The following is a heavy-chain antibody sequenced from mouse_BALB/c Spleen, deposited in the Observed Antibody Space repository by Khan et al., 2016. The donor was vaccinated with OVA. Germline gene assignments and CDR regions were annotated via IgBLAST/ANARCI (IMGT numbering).Heavy chain of an antibody. V-gene: IGHV5-6-5*01. D-gene: IGHD2-1*01. Sequence: EVELVESGGGLVKPGGSLKLSCAASGFTFSSYAMSWVRQTPETRLEWVASISSGCFTYYPDSVKGRFSISRDNARDILDLQMSSVRSESTAIYDGNAGIYLCYFDYWGQGTTLTVSS. CDR3: NAGIYLCYFDY. J-gene: IGHJ2*01. CDR1: GFTFSSYA. CDR2: ISSGCFT.